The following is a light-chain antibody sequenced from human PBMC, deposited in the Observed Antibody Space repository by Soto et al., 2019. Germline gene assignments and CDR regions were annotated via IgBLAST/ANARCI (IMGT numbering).Light chain of an antibody. CDR1: QSVASSN. CDR2: GAS. V-gene: IGKV3-15*01. J-gene: IGKJ4*01. Sequence: IVLTQSAGTLSLSPGERAALGWSAIQSVASSNLAWYQQKPGQAPRLLIYGASTRATGIPARFSGSGSGTEFTLTISSLQSEDFAVYYCQQYNNWPALTFGGGTKVDI. CDR3: QQYNNWPALT.